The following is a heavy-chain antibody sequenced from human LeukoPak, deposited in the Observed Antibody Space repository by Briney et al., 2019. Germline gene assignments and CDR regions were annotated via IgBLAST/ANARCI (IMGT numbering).Heavy chain of an antibody. CDR2: ISYDGSTK. D-gene: IGHD5-12*01. J-gene: IGHJ4*02. Sequence: GGSLRLSCAASGFTFSSYAMHWVRQAPGKGLEWVTVISYDGSTKHYADSVKGRFTISRDNSKNTLSLQMSSLSAEDTAVYYCARDKGGYSGYDWTWGPRHYPQRPNDYWGQGTLVTVSS. CDR3: ARDKGGYSGYDWTWGPRHYPQRPNDY. CDR1: GFTFSSYA. V-gene: IGHV3-30*04.